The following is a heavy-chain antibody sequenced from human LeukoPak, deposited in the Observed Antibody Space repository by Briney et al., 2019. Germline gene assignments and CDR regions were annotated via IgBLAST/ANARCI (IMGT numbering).Heavy chain of an antibody. Sequence: ASVKVSCKASGYTFTSYDINWVRQATGQGLEWMGWMNPNSGSTGYAQKFQGRVTMTRNTSISTAYMELSSLRSEDTAVYYCARACAMVRGVPRGFYYMDVWGKGTTVTISS. CDR1: GYTFTSYD. CDR2: MNPNSGST. D-gene: IGHD3-10*01. J-gene: IGHJ6*03. CDR3: ARACAMVRGVPRGFYYMDV. V-gene: IGHV1-8*01.